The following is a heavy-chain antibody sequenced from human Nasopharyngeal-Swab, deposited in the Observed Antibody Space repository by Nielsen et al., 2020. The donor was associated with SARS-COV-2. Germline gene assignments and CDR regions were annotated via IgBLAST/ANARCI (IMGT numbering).Heavy chain of an antibody. J-gene: IGHJ4*02. CDR2: ISGSGGGT. V-gene: IGHV3-23*01. CDR1: GFTFTNQA. D-gene: IGHD4-17*01. CDR3: AKHLTVTTRTLNY. Sequence: GESLKISCAASGFTFTNQAMSWVRQGPGRGLEWVSSISGSGGGTYYANSVRGRFTISRDNSNNTLFLQMSNLRAGDTAMYYCAKHLTVTTRTLNYWGQGTLVTVSS.